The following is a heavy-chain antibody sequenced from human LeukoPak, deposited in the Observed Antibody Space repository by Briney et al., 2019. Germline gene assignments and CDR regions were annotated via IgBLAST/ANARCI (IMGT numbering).Heavy chain of an antibody. D-gene: IGHD5-18*01. V-gene: IGHV3-30-3*01. CDR3: ARKYSYGPFDY. J-gene: IGHJ4*02. CDR2: ISYDGSNK. Sequence: PGGSLRLSCAASGFTFSSYAMHWVRQAPGKGLEWVAVISYDGSNKYYADSVKGRFTISRDNSKNTLYLQMNSLRAEDTAVYYCARKYSYGPFDYWGQGTLVTVSS. CDR1: GFTFSSYA.